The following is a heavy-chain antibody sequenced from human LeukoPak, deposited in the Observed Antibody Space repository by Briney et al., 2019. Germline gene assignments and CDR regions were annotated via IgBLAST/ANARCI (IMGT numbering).Heavy chain of an antibody. V-gene: IGHV1-2*02. CDR2: INPNSGGT. CDR3: TRGIVVVPASRMIPTLVFDP. D-gene: IGHD2-2*01. Sequence: ASVKVSCKASGYTFTGYYMHWVRQAPGQGLEWMGWINPNSGGTNYAQKFQGRVTMTRDTSISTAYMELSRLRSDDTAVYYCTRGIVVVPASRMIPTLVFDPWGQGTLVTVSS. J-gene: IGHJ5*02. CDR1: GYTFTGYY.